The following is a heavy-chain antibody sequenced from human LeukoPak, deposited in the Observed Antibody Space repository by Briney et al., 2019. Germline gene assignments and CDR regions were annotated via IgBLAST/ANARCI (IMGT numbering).Heavy chain of an antibody. CDR3: ARVIRGYCSSTSCSPYFDY. CDR2: IYYSGST. D-gene: IGHD2-2*01. CDR1: GGSISSGDYY. J-gene: IGHJ4*02. V-gene: IGHV4-30-4*01. Sequence: SQTLSLTCTVSGGSISSGDYYWSWIRQPPGTGLEWIGYIYYSGSTYYNPSLKSRVTISVDTSKNQFSLKLSSVTAADTAVYYCARVIRGYCSSTSCSPYFDYWGQGTLVTVSS.